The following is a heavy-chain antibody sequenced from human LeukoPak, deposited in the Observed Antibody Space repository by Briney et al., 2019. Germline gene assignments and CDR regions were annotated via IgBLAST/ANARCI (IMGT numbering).Heavy chain of an antibody. CDR2: INPSGGDA. Sequence: ASVKVSCKASGYTFTSYYMHWVRQAPGQGLEWMEIINPSGGDASYAQKFQGRLTMTRDTSTNTDYMELTSLRSEDTAVYYCAREVMDNLRFDYWGQGTLVTVSS. D-gene: IGHD1-14*01. CDR3: AREVMDNLRFDY. V-gene: IGHV1-46*01. CDR1: GYTFTSYY. J-gene: IGHJ4*02.